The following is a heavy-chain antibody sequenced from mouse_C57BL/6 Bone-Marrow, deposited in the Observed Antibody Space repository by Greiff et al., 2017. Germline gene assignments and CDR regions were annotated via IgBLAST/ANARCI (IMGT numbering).Heavy chain of an antibody. V-gene: IGHV1-15*01. CDR1: GYTFTDYE. CDR2: IDPETGGT. CDR3: TRGLWYLYYFDY. J-gene: IGHJ2*01. Sequence: QVQLQQSGAELVRPGASVTLSCKASGYTFTDYEMHWVKQTPVHGLEWIGAIDPETGGTAYNQKFKGKAILTADKSSSTAYMELRSLTSEDSAVYYCTRGLWYLYYFDYWGQGTTLTVSS. D-gene: IGHD2-1*01.